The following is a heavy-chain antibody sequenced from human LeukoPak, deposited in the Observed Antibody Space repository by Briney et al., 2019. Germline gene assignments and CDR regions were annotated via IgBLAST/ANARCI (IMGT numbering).Heavy chain of an antibody. J-gene: IGHJ4*02. Sequence: PGGSLRLSCAASGFTFSDYYMSWIRQAPGKGLEWVSYISSSGSTIYYADSVKGRFTISRDNAKNSLYLQMNSLRAEDTAVYYCAREDMNWYYYDSSGYQDHWGQGTLVTVSS. CDR1: GFTFSDYY. D-gene: IGHD3-22*01. V-gene: IGHV3-11*01. CDR3: AREDMNWYYYDSSGYQDH. CDR2: ISSSGSTI.